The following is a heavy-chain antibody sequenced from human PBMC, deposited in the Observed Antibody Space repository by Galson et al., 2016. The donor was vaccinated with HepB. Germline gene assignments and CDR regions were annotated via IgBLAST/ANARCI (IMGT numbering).Heavy chain of an antibody. J-gene: IGHJ3*02. D-gene: IGHD3-9*01. Sequence: SLRLSCAASGFTFSRYALHWVRQAPDKGLEWVAIISYDESKKYYADSVKGRFTIARDNSTNTLYLQMNSLRPDDTALYYCARDRGLYYDWLLRDAFDIWGQGTMVTVSS. CDR1: GFTFSRYA. CDR3: ARDRGLYYDWLLRDAFDI. CDR2: ISYDESKK. V-gene: IGHV3-30*04.